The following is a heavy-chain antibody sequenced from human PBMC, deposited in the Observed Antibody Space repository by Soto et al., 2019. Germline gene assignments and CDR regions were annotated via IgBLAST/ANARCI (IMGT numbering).Heavy chain of an antibody. CDR1: GFTFSSYW. D-gene: IGHD2-2*01. Sequence: EVQLVESGGGLVQPGGSLRLSCAASGFTFSSYWMSWVRQAPGKGLEWVANIKQDGSEKYYVDSVKGRFTLSRDNAKNSQYLQMNSLRAEDTAVYYCARDEERVVPAAMNYYYMHVWGKGTTVTVSS. J-gene: IGHJ6*03. CDR2: IKQDGSEK. CDR3: ARDEERVVPAAMNYYYMHV. V-gene: IGHV3-7*01.